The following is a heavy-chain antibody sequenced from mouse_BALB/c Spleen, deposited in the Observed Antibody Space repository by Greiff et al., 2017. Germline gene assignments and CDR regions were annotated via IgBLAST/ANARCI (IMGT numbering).Heavy chain of an antibody. CDR1: GYTFTSYW. CDR3: SYDYQYAMDY. V-gene: IGHV1-5*01. CDR2: IYPGNSDT. Sequence: QSGTVLARPGASVKMSCKASGYTFTSYWMHWVKQRPGQGLEWIGAIYPGNSDTSYNQKFKGKAKLTAVTSTSTAYMELSSLTNEDSAVYYCSYDYQYAMDYWGQGTSVTVSS. J-gene: IGHJ4*01. D-gene: IGHD2-4*01.